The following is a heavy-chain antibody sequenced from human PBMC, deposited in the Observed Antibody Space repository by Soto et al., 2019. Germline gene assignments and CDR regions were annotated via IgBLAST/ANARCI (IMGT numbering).Heavy chain of an antibody. Sequence: QLQLQESGPGLVKPSETLSLTCTVSGGSISSSSYYWGWIRQPPGKGLEWIGSIYYSGSTYYNQSLKSRVTISVDTSKNPFSLKRSSVTAADTAVYYCARHAGYYGDTGVYFDYWGQGTLVTVSS. D-gene: IGHD4-17*01. CDR2: IYYSGST. V-gene: IGHV4-39*01. J-gene: IGHJ4*02. CDR3: ARHAGYYGDTGVYFDY. CDR1: GGSISSSSYY.